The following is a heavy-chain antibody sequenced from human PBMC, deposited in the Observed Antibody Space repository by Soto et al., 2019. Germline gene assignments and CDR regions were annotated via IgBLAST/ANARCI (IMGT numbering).Heavy chain of an antibody. J-gene: IGHJ6*02. CDR1: GFTFSSYG. D-gene: IGHD5-18*01. CDR3: AKDSRDGQLWLRGSRKYYYYGMDV. Sequence: QVQLVESGGGVVQPGRSLRLSCAASGFTFSSYGMHWVRQAPGKGLEWVAVISYDGSNKYYADSVKGRFTISRDNSKNTLYPQMNSLRAEDTAVYYCAKDSRDGQLWLRGSRKYYYYGMDVWGQGTTVTVSS. CDR2: ISYDGSNK. V-gene: IGHV3-30*18.